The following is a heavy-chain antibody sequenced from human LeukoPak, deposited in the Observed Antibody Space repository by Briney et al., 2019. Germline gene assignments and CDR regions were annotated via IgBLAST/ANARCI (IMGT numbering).Heavy chain of an antibody. CDR3: ARVKGGIAAAGNYFDY. V-gene: IGHV3-30*19. CDR2: VSYDGGSK. J-gene: IGHJ4*02. Sequence: GGSLRLSCAASGFTFSSYGMHWVRQAPGKGLEWVALVSYDGGSKYYADSVKGRITISRDNSKNTLHLQMNSLRTEDTAVYYCARVKGGIAAAGNYFDYWGQGTLVTVSS. CDR1: GFTFSSYG. D-gene: IGHD6-13*01.